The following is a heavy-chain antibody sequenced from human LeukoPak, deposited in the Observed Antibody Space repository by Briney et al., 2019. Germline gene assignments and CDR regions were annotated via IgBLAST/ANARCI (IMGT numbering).Heavy chain of an antibody. CDR1: SGSFSGYY. D-gene: IGHD3-22*01. Sequence: SETLSLTCAVYSGSFSGYYWSWIRQPPGKGLEWIGEINHSGSTNYNPSLKSRVTISVDTSKNQFSLKLSSVTAADTAVYYCARDHPTQDYYDSSGYYGYWGQGTLVTVSS. J-gene: IGHJ4*02. V-gene: IGHV4-34*01. CDR2: INHSGST. CDR3: ARDHPTQDYYDSSGYYGY.